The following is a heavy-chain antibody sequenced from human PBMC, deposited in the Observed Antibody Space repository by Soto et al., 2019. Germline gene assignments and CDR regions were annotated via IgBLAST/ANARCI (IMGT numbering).Heavy chain of an antibody. D-gene: IGHD7-27*01. Sequence: EVQLVESGGGLVQPGRSLRLSCAASGFTFDDYAMHWVRQAPGKGLEWVSGISWNSGMIGYADSVKGRFTISRDNAKNSLYLQMNSLTAEDTALDYCAKAPALTGAFDIWGQGTMVTVSS. V-gene: IGHV3-9*01. J-gene: IGHJ3*02. CDR3: AKAPALTGAFDI. CDR1: GFTFDDYA. CDR2: ISWNSGMI.